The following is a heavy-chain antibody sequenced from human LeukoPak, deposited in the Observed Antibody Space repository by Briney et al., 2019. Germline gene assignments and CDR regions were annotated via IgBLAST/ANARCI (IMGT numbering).Heavy chain of an antibody. Sequence: GGSLRLSCVASGFTSRGYSMNWVRGALGRGVGWASPISSSSSYIYYADSVKGRFTISRDNAKNSLYLQMNSLRAEDTAVYYCARDSVVATITPYYFDYWGQGTLVTVSS. CDR1: GFTSRGYS. CDR3: ARDSVVATITPYYFDY. D-gene: IGHD5-12*01. V-gene: IGHV3-21*01. CDR2: ISSSSSYI. J-gene: IGHJ4*02.